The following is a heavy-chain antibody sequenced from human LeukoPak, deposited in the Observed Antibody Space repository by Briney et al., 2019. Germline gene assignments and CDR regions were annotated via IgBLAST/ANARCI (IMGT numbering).Heavy chain of an antibody. CDR2: INPNSGGT. Sequence: GASVKVSCKASGYTFTGYYMHWVRQAPGQGLEWMGWINPNSGGTNYAQKFQGRVTMTRDTSISTAYMELSRLRSDDTAVYYCARGRYCSGASCYWFDPWGQGTLVTVSS. D-gene: IGHD2-15*01. J-gene: IGHJ5*02. V-gene: IGHV1-2*02. CDR3: ARGRYCSGASCYWFDP. CDR1: GYTFTGYY.